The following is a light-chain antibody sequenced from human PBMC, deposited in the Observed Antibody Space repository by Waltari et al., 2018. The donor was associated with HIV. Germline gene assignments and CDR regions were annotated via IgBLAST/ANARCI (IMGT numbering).Light chain of an antibody. Sequence: QSALTQPHSASGSPGQSVTISCTGTSSDVGGYNYVSWYQPHPGKAPKLMICEVSKRPSGVPDRFSGSKSGSTASLTVSGLQAEDEADYYCSSYAGSNNRWVFGGGTKLTAL. V-gene: IGLV2-8*01. CDR1: SSDVGGYNY. CDR3: SSYAGSNNRWV. J-gene: IGLJ3*02. CDR2: EVS.